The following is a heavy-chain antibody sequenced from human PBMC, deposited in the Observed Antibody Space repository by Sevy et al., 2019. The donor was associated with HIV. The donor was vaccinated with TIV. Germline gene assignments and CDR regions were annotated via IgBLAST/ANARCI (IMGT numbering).Heavy chain of an antibody. D-gene: IGHD4-17*01. CDR1: GFTFSHYA. J-gene: IGHJ4*02. CDR3: AKDHAVTTEWVVFDS. CDR2: ISFDGASR. V-gene: IGHV3-30*18. Sequence: GGSLRLSCAASGFTFSHYAMHWIRQAPGKGLEWVAAISFDGASRNYADSVRGRFTISRDDSKNTVYLHMRGLRSEDTAVYFCAKDHAVTTEWVVFDSWGQGTLVTVSS.